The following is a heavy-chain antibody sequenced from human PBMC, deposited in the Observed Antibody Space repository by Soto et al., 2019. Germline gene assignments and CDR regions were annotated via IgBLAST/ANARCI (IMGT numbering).Heavy chain of an antibody. CDR3: ARDGSPITIMDV. J-gene: IGHJ6*02. Sequence: QVQLVQSGAEEKKPGASVKVSCKASGYTFTSYAMHWVRQAPGQRLEWMGWINAGNGNTKYSQKFQGRVTITRDTSASTAYMELSSLRSEDTAVYYWARDGSPITIMDVWGQGTTVTVSS. CDR2: INAGNGNT. D-gene: IGHD3-3*01. CDR1: GYTFTSYA. V-gene: IGHV1-3*05.